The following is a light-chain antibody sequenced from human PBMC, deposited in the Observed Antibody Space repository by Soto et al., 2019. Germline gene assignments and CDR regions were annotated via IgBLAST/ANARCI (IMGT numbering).Light chain of an antibody. CDR3: GTWDGSLSAGV. CDR1: SSNIGNNY. Sequence: QSVLTQPPSVSAAPGQKVTISCSGSSSNIGNNYVSWYQQLPGTAPKLLIYEDSNRPSGIPDRFSGSKSGTSATLGITGLQTGDDADYYCGTWDGSLSAGVFGGGTQLTVL. J-gene: IGLJ2*01. CDR2: EDS. V-gene: IGLV1-51*02.